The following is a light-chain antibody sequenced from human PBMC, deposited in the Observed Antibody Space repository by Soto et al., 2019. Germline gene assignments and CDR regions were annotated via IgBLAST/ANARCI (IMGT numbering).Light chain of an antibody. CDR3: SSFTRSSTLV. CDR2: EVS. J-gene: IGLJ3*02. CDR1: SSDVGAYNY. V-gene: IGLV2-14*01. Sequence: QSALTQPASVSGSPGQSITISCTGTSSDVGAYNYVSWYQQHPGKAPKVMIYEVSDRPSGVSNRFSGSKSGNTASLTISGLQAEDEADYFCSSFTRSSTLVFGGGTKLTVL.